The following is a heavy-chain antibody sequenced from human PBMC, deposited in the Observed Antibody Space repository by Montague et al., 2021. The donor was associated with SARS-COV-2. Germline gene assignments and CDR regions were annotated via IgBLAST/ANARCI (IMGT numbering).Heavy chain of an antibody. CDR2: ISYSGST. Sequence: SETLSLTCTVSDDSSSSSIYYWGWIRQPPGKGLEWIGTISYSGSTYHKPSLHSRVAISVDTSKKRFSLRLTSVTAADTAVYFCARDHYHSSWFKYWGPGTLVTVSS. V-gene: IGHV4-39*07. CDR1: DDSSSSSIYY. J-gene: IGHJ4*02. CDR3: ARDHYHSSWFKY. D-gene: IGHD6-13*01.